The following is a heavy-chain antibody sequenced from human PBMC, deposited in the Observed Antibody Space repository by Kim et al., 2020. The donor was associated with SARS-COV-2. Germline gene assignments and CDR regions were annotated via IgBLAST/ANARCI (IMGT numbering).Heavy chain of an antibody. CDR1: GGSISSGSYY. V-gene: IGHV4-61*02. CDR2: IYTSGST. Sequence: SETLSLTCTVSGGSISSGSYYWSWIRQPAGKGLEWIGRIYTSGSTNYNPSLKSRVTISVDTSKNQFSLKLSSVTAADTAVYYCARDPYSSSYQPGWFDPWGQGTLVTVSS. D-gene: IGHD6-13*01. CDR3: ARDPYSSSYQPGWFDP. J-gene: IGHJ5*02.